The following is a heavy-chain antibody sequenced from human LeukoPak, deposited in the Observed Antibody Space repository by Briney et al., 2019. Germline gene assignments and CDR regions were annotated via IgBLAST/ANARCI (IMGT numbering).Heavy chain of an antibody. J-gene: IGHJ4*02. D-gene: IGHD3-3*01. Sequence: GGSLRLSCAASGFTVSSNYMSWVRQAPGKGLEWVSVIYSGGNTYYADSVKGRFTISRDNSKNTLYLQMNSLRAEDTAVYYCAKATTRGSITIFGVVTKGVYYFDYWGQGTLVTVSS. CDR1: GFTVSSNY. V-gene: IGHV3-66*01. CDR2: IYSGGNT. CDR3: AKATTRGSITIFGVVTKGVYYFDY.